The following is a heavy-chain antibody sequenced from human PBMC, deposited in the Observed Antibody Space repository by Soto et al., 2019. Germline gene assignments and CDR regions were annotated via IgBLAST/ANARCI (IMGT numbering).Heavy chain of an antibody. V-gene: IGHV3-21*01. CDR1: GFTFSSYS. J-gene: IGHJ4*02. CDR2: ISSSSSYI. D-gene: IGHD2-2*01. Sequence: GGSLRLSCSASGFTFSSYSMNWVRQAPGKGLEWVSSISSSSSYIYYADSVKGRFTISRDNAKNSLYLQMNSLRAEDTAVYYCARDLEPYCSSTSCYATLFDYWGQGTLVTVSS. CDR3: ARDLEPYCSSTSCYATLFDY.